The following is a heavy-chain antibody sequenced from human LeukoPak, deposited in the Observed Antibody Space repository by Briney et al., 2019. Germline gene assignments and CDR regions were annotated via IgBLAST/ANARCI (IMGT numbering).Heavy chain of an antibody. CDR1: GFTVSSNY. D-gene: IGHD6-13*01. J-gene: IGHJ3*02. CDR3: ARERRGYTTSWYNAFDI. CDR2: ISSTGDNI. Sequence: GGSLRLSCAASGFTVSSNYMSWVRQAPGKGLEWVSYISSTGDNIYYADSVKGRFTISRDNARNSLYLQMNSLRAEDTAVYYCARERRGYTTSWYNAFDIWGQGTMVTVSS. V-gene: IGHV3-11*04.